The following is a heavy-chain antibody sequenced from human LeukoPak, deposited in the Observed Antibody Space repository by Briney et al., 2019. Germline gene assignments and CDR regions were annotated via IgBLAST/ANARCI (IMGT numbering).Heavy chain of an antibody. Sequence: ASVKVSCEASGYTFTKYYIHWVRQAPGQGLEWMGVINPSGGGTNYAQMFQGRVTMTRDTSTSTVYMELGSLRSEDTAVYYCARVSHDYGDYVRQFFDYWGQGALVTVSS. V-gene: IGHV1-46*01. CDR3: ARVSHDYGDYVRQFFDY. CDR1: GYTFTKYY. J-gene: IGHJ4*02. D-gene: IGHD4-17*01. CDR2: INPSGGGT.